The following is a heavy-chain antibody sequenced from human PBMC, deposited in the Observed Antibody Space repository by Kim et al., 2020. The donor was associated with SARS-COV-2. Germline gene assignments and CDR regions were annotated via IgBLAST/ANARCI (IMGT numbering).Heavy chain of an antibody. Sequence: KGRFTISRDNAKNSLYLQMNSLRAEDTAVYYCARDSGYDSSGYPRHGMDVWGQGTTVTVSS. CDR3: ARDSGYDSSGYPRHGMDV. V-gene: IGHV3-11*06. D-gene: IGHD3-22*01. J-gene: IGHJ6*02.